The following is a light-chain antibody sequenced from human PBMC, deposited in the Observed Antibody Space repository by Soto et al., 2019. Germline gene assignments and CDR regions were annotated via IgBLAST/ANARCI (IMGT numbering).Light chain of an antibody. Sequence: QSALTEPASVSGSPGQSITISCTGTSSDVGGYNYVSWYQQHPGKAPKLIIYEVSRRPSGISNRFSASKSGNTASLSISGLQAEDEADYYCSSYTSSSTVLFGSGTKVTVL. CDR3: SSYTSSSTVL. J-gene: IGLJ1*01. CDR1: SSDVGGYNY. V-gene: IGLV2-14*01. CDR2: EVS.